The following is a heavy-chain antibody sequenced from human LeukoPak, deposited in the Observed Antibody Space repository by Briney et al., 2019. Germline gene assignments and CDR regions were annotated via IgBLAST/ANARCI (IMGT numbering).Heavy chain of an antibody. V-gene: IGHV3-48*01. Sequence: PGGSLRLSCAASGFTFSNYAMNWVRQAPGKGLEWLSYISSYSSDIYYADSVKGRFTISRDNAKNSLFLQMNSLRAEDTAVYYCARDRESQWYLGLWGRGTLVTVSS. CDR1: GFTFSNYA. D-gene: IGHD3-10*01. CDR2: ISSYSSDI. CDR3: ARDRESQWYLGL. J-gene: IGHJ2*01.